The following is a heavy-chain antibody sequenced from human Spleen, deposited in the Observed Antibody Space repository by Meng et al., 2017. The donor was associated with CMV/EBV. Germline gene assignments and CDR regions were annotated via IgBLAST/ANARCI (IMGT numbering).Heavy chain of an antibody. CDR3: ARDPNPYCSSTSCYHHYYYYYGMDV. J-gene: IGHJ6*02. D-gene: IGHD2-2*01. CDR2: ISSSGNTI. Sequence: GGSLRLSCAASGFTFSDHYMSWFRQAPGKGPEWVSDISSSGNTIRYADSVKGRFTISRDNAKNSLFLQMNSLRVDEDTAVYYCARDPNPYCSSTSCYHHYYYYYGMDVWGQGTTVTVSS. CDR1: GFTFSDHY. V-gene: IGHV3-11*04.